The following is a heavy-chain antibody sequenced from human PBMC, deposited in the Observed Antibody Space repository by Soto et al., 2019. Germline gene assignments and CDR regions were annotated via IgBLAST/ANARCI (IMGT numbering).Heavy chain of an antibody. D-gene: IGHD3-3*01. CDR3: AREPLRFLEWFHNHAFDI. J-gene: IGHJ3*02. CDR1: GFTFSSYG. CDR2: IWYDGSNK. Sequence: QVQLVESGGGVVQPGRSLRLSCAASGFTFSSYGMHWVRQAPGKGLEWVEVIWYDGSNKYYADSVKGRFTISRDNSKNTLYLQMNSLRAEDTAVYYCAREPLRFLEWFHNHAFDIWGQGTMVTVSS. V-gene: IGHV3-33*01.